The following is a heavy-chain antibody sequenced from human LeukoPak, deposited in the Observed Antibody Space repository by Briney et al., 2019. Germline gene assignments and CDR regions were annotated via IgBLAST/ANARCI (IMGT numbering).Heavy chain of an antibody. J-gene: IGHJ1*01. CDR2: ISGSGGST. D-gene: IGHD2-2*01. V-gene: IGHV3-23*01. CDR1: GFTFSSYA. CDR3: AKDPRVGSTGCYLH. Sequence: GGSLRLSCAASGFTFSSYAMSWVRQAPGKGLEWVSAISGSGGSTYYADSVKGRFTISRDNSKNTLYLQMNSLRAEDTAVYYCAKDPRVGSTGCYLHWGQGTLVTVSS.